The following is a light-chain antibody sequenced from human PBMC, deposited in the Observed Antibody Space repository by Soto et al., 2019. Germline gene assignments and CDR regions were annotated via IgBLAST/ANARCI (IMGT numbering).Light chain of an antibody. Sequence: DIQMTHSPSTLSGSVGDRVTITCRASQTISSWLAWYQQKPGKAPKLLIYKASSLQIGVPSRFSGSGSGTEFTLTISSLQPDDFATYYCQQYNSYWTFGQGTKVDIK. CDR3: QQYNSYWT. V-gene: IGKV1-5*03. CDR1: QTISSW. J-gene: IGKJ1*01. CDR2: KAS.